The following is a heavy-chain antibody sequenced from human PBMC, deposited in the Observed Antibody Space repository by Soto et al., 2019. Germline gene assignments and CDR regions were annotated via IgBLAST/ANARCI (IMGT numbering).Heavy chain of an antibody. J-gene: IGHJ6*02. D-gene: IGHD3-22*01. CDR1: GASISSCDYY. CDR2: IYFSEST. CDR3: ARGLIGNYYDSTGYGMDV. V-gene: IGHV4-30-4*02. Sequence: PSETLSLTCNVSGASISSCDYYWSWIRQPPGKGLEWIGYIYFSESTSYNPSLKSRVTISGDKSKNQFSLRVTSVTAADTAVYYCARGLIGNYYDSTGYGMDVWGQGTTVTVSS.